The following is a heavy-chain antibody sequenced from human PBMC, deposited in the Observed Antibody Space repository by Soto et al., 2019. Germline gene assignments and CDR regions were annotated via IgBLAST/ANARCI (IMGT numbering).Heavy chain of an antibody. CDR2: ISYTGST. CDR1: GGSISSCRYY. CDR3: ARSYGSGCYYFYGLDV. V-gene: IGHV4-31*01. J-gene: IGHJ6*02. Sequence: QVQLKESGPGLVKPSQTLSLTCTVSGGSISSCRYYWSWIPHHPGQGLEWIGYISYTGSTSYNPSFKGQFTRSVAPSENQFSLKLSSVTAADTAVYYCARSYGSGCYYFYGLDVWGQGTTATVSS. D-gene: IGHD3-10*01.